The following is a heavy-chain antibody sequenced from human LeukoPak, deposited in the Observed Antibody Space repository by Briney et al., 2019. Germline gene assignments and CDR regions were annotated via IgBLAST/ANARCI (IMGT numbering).Heavy chain of an antibody. Sequence: ASVKVSCKASGYTFTSYGISWVRQAPGQGLEWMGWISAYNGNTNYAQKLQGRVTMTTDTSTSTAYMELRSVRSDDTAVYYCARLNSSGYYPTRYFDLWGRGTLVTVSS. CDR1: GYTFTSYG. J-gene: IGHJ2*01. D-gene: IGHD3-22*01. CDR2: ISAYNGNT. V-gene: IGHV1-18*01. CDR3: ARLNSSGYYPTRYFDL.